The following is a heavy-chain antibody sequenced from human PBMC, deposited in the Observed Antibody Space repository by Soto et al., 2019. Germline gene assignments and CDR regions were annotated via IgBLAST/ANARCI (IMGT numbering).Heavy chain of an antibody. CDR1: GGPFNNYY. Sequence: SETLSLTCAVYGGPFNNYYWSWIRQSPTKGLEWIGEINHTGSPNYNPSLRSRVTISRDTSKKKNSLKLSSVTAADTAVYYCASQVGIPNNRVGVVWGQGTLVTVSS. D-gene: IGHD2-21*01. CDR2: INHTGSP. CDR3: ASQVGIPNNRVGVV. V-gene: IGHV4-34*01. J-gene: IGHJ4*02.